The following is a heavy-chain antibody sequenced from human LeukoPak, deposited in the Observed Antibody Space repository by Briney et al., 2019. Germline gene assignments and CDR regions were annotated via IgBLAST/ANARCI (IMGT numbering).Heavy chain of an antibody. CDR3: ARGSSGWSYYYYYYYYMDV. D-gene: IGHD6-19*01. CDR2: IYYSGST. J-gene: IGHJ6*03. V-gene: IGHV4-59*01. CDR1: GGSISSYY. Sequence: SETLSLTCTVSGGSISSYYWNWIRQPPGKGLEWIGYIYYSGSTNYNPSLKSRVTISVDTSKNQFSLKLSSVTAADTAVYYCARGSSGWSYYYYYYYYMDVWGKGTTVTISS.